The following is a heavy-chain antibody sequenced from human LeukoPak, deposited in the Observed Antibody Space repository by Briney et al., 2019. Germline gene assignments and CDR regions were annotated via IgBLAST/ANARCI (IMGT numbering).Heavy chain of an antibody. V-gene: IGHV4-59*01. CDR2: IYYSGST. Sequence: SETLSLTCTVSGGSISSYYWSWIRQPPGKGLEGIGYIYYSGSTNYNPSLTSRVTISVDTSKNQFSLKLSSVTAADTAVYYCAVGGYQDDYYYYYGMDVWGQGTTVTVSS. CDR1: GGSISSYY. CDR3: AVGGYQDDYYYYYGMDV. D-gene: IGHD2-2*01. J-gene: IGHJ6*02.